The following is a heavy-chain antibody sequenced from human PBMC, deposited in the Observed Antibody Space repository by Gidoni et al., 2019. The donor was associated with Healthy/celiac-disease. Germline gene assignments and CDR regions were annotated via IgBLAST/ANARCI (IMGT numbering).Heavy chain of an antibody. CDR3: ARAAVAGDYYYYGMDV. CDR2: IYYSGST. V-gene: IGHV4-59*08. D-gene: IGHD6-19*01. CDR1: GGSISSYY. Sequence: QVQLQESGPGLVKPSETLSLTCTVSGGSISSYYWSWIRQPPGKGLEWIGYIYYSGSTNYNPSLKSRVTISVDTSKNQFSLKLSSVTAADTAVYYCARAAVAGDYYYYGMDVWGQGTTVTVSS. J-gene: IGHJ6*02.